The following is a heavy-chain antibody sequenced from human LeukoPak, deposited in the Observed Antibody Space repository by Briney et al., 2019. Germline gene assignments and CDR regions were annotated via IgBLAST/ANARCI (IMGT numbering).Heavy chain of an antibody. CDR3: AKDGESGIQYTQGYFDY. CDR1: GFTFNNYG. V-gene: IGHV3-30*02. J-gene: IGHJ4*02. D-gene: IGHD1-1*01. Sequence: GGSLRLSCAASGFTFNNYGMHWVRQAPGKGLEWLAFIRYDGSDKYYTDSVKGRFTISRDNSKNMLYLQMDSLRAEETAVYYCAKDGESGIQYTQGYFDYWGQGTLVTVSS. CDR2: IRYDGSDK.